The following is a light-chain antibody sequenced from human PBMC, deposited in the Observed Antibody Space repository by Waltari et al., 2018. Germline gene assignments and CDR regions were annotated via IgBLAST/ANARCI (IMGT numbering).Light chain of an antibody. Sequence: DIQMTQSPSSLSASVGDTVPVTCRASQNIRTHLNWYQQKPATPPKLLIYAASTLPRGVPSRFSGSASGTDFTLTVSNLQPDDFAIYFCQQSFSSPWTFGQGTRV. CDR1: QNIRTH. V-gene: IGKV1-39*01. CDR2: AAS. CDR3: QQSFSSPWT. J-gene: IGKJ1*01.